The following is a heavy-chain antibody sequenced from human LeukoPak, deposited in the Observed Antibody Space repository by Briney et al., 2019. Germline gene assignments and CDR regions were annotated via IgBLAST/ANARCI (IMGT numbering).Heavy chain of an antibody. CDR1: GFTFSSFG. CDR2: IWYGGTNK. Sequence: TGGSLRLSCAASGFTFSSFGMHWVRQAPGKGLEWVAVIWYGGTNKYYADSVKGRFTISRDNSKNTLYLQMNSLRAEDTAVYYCATVAVIRGVTYFDYWGQGTLVTVSS. D-gene: IGHD3-10*01. J-gene: IGHJ4*02. CDR3: ATVAVIRGVTYFDY. V-gene: IGHV3-33*01.